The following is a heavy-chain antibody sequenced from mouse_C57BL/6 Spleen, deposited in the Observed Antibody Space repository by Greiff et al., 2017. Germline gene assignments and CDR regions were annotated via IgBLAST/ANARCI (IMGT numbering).Heavy chain of an antibody. D-gene: IGHD2-1*01. Sequence: EVQLQQSGPELVKPGASVKIPCKASGYTFTDYNMDWVKQSHGKSLEWIGDINPNNGGTIYNQKFKGKATLTVDKSSSTAYMELRSLTSEDTAVYYCARKTIYYGNYEYFDVWGTGTTVTVSS. CDR2: INPNNGGT. CDR1: GYTFTDYN. V-gene: IGHV1-18*01. CDR3: ARKTIYYGNYEYFDV. J-gene: IGHJ1*03.